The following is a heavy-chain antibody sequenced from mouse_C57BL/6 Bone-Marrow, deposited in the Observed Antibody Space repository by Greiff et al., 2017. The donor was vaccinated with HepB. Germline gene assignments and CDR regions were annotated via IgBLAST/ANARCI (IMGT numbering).Heavy chain of an antibody. CDR1: GYTFTSYW. V-gene: IGHV1-59*01. CDR2: IDPSDSYT. Sequence: QVQLKQPGAELVRPGTSVKLSCKASGYTFTSYWMHWVKQRPGQGLEWIGVIDPSDSYTNYNQKFKGKATLTVDTSSSTAYMQLSSLTSEDSAVYYCARRCYYYGKNYFDYWGQGTTLTVSS. J-gene: IGHJ2*01. D-gene: IGHD1-1*01. CDR3: ARRCYYYGKNYFDY.